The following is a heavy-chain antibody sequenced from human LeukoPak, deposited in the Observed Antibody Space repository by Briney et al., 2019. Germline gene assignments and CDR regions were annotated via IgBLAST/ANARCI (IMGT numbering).Heavy chain of an antibody. D-gene: IGHD6-19*01. J-gene: IGHJ3*02. CDR3: VRDQRGRSGWYHPYDSFDI. Sequence: GGSLRLFCAASGFTVSSNYMSWVRQAPGKGLEWVSVIYSGGSTYYADSVKGRFTISRDNSKNTLYLQMNSLRAEDTAVYYCVRDQRGRSGWYHPYDSFDIWGHGIMVTVSS. CDR2: IYSGGST. V-gene: IGHV3-53*01. CDR1: GFTVSSNY.